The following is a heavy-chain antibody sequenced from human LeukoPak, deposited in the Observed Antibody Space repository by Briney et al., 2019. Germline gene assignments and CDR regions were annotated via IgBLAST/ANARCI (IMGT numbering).Heavy chain of an antibody. J-gene: IGHJ5*02. CDR1: GFTFSSYS. Sequence: PGGSLRLSCAASGFTFSSYSMNWVRQAPGKGLEWVSYISSSSSTIYYADSVKGRFTISRDNAKNSLYLQMNSLRAEDTAVYYCARGRGRDCSGGSCYSFLWFDPWGQGTLVTVSS. V-gene: IGHV3-48*01. CDR3: ARGRGRDCSGGSCYSFLWFDP. D-gene: IGHD2-15*01. CDR2: ISSSSSTI.